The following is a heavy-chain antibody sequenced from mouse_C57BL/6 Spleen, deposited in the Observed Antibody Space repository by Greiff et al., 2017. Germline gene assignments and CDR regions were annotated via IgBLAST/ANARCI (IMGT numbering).Heavy chain of an antibody. CDR3: ARGTTTVVARNAMDY. CDR1: GFTFSSYA. J-gene: IGHJ4*01. Sequence: EVKVEESGGGLVKPGGSLKLSCAASGFTFSSYAMSWVRQTPEKRLEWVATISDGGSYTYYPDNVKGRFTISRDNAKNNLYLQMSHLKSEDTAMYYCARGTTTVVARNAMDYWGQGTSVTVSS. V-gene: IGHV5-4*03. CDR2: ISDGGSYT. D-gene: IGHD1-1*01.